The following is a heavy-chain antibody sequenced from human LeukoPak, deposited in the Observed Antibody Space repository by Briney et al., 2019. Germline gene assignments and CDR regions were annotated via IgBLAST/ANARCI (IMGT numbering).Heavy chain of an antibody. V-gene: IGHV4-59*10. CDR3: AGSNLLDDYGDYEWSWFDP. D-gene: IGHD4-17*01. J-gene: IGHJ5*02. Sequence: PSETLSLTCAVYGGSFSGYYWSWIRQPAGKGLEWIGRIYTSGSTNYNPSLKSRVTISVDTSKNQFSLKLSSVTAADTAVYYCAGSNLLDDYGDYEWSWFDPWGQGTLVTVSS. CDR1: GGSFSGYY. CDR2: IYTSGST.